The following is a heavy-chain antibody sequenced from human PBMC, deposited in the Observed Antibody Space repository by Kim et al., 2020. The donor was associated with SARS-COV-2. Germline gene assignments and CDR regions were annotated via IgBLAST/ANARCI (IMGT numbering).Heavy chain of an antibody. V-gene: IGHV3-30*02. CDR2: ITYDGENK. Sequence: GGSLRLSCEVSGFTFSSFGMHWVRQAPGKGLEWIALITYDGENKYYADSVKGRLTISRDNSKNTVYLQIDGLRFDDTAVYYCAKPSGWYKSYTDHWGQGTLVIVSS. J-gene: IGHJ4*02. CDR1: GFTFSSFG. CDR3: AKPSGWYKSYTDH. D-gene: IGHD6-19*01.